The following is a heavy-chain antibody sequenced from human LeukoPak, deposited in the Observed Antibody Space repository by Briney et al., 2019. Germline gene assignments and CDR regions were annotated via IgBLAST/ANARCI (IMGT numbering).Heavy chain of an antibody. D-gene: IGHD3-22*01. CDR2: IYYSGST. J-gene: IGHJ5*02. CDR3: ARHFAYDSSEGWFDP. Sequence: SETLSLTCTVSGGSISSSSYYWGWIRQPPGKGLEWIGSIYYSGSTYYNPSLKSRVTISVDTSKNQFSLKLSSVTAADTAVYYCARHFAYDSSEGWFDPWGQGTLVTVSS. V-gene: IGHV4-39*01. CDR1: GGSISSSSYY.